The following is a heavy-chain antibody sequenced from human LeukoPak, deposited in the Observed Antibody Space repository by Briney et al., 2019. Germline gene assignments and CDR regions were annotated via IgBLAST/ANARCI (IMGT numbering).Heavy chain of an antibody. CDR2: ISGSGGST. Sequence: GGSLRLSCAASGFTFSSYAMSWVRQAPGKGLEWVSAISGSGGSTYYADSVKGRFTISRDNSKNTLYLQMNSLRAEDTAVYYCARDSCSGGSCYSGTFDIWGQGTMVTVSS. J-gene: IGHJ3*02. CDR1: GFTFSSYA. CDR3: ARDSCSGGSCYSGTFDI. V-gene: IGHV3-23*01. D-gene: IGHD2-15*01.